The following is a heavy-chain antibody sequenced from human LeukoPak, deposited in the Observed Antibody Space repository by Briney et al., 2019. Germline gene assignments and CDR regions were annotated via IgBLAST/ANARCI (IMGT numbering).Heavy chain of an antibody. V-gene: IGHV4-59*12. CDR2: IYYSGST. Sequence: SETLSLTCTVSGGSISSYYWSWIRQPPGKGLEWIGYIYYSGSTNYNPSLKSRVTISVDTSKNQFSLKLSSVTAADTAVYYCARGLGATSYWGQGTLATVSS. CDR1: GGSISSYY. D-gene: IGHD1-26*01. J-gene: IGHJ4*02. CDR3: ARGLGATSY.